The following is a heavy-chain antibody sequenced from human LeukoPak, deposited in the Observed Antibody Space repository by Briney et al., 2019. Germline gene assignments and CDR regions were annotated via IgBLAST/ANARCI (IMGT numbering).Heavy chain of an antibody. J-gene: IGHJ4*02. CDR3: ARSDCGGDCYLIDY. D-gene: IGHD2-21*02. V-gene: IGHV3-48*02. Sequence: GGSLRLYCAASGFTLSSHSMNWVRQAPGKGLEWVSYISTSSSKIYYADCVKGRFTISRDNAKNSLYLQMNCLRDEDTAVYYCARSDCGGDCYLIDYWGQGTLVTVSS. CDR1: GFTLSSHS. CDR2: ISTSSSKI.